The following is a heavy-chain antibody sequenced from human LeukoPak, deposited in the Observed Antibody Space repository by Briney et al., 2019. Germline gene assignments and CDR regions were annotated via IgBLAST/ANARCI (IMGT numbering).Heavy chain of an antibody. Sequence: GGSLRLSCAASGFTSSTYGMSWVRQAPGKGLEWVSSISSSGDNTYYADSEKGRFTISRDNSKNTLSLQMNSLTADDTAVYFCAKSGSGSNFDCWGQGTLVTVSS. V-gene: IGHV3-23*01. CDR1: GFTSSTYG. CDR2: ISSSGDNT. J-gene: IGHJ4*02. CDR3: AKSGSGSNFDC. D-gene: IGHD1-26*01.